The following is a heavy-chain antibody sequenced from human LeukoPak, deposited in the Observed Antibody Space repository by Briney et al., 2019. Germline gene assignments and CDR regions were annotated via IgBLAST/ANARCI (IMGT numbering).Heavy chain of an antibody. D-gene: IGHD4-17*01. CDR2: IWYDGSNK. Sequence: GGSLRLSCAASRFTFSNYGMHWVRQAPGKGLEWVAVIWYDGSNKHYADFVKGRFTISRDNSKNTLYLQMNSLRAEDTAVYYCARDRYGDHDYYYGMDVWGQGTTVTVSS. CDR3: ARDRYGDHDYYYGMDV. CDR1: RFTFSNYG. V-gene: IGHV3-33*01. J-gene: IGHJ6*02.